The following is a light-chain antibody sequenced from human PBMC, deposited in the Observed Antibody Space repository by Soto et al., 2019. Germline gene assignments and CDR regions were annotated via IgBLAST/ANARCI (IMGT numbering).Light chain of an antibody. CDR3: CSYAGSSTFV. J-gene: IGLJ1*01. Sequence: QSALTQPASVSGSPGQSITISCTGTSSDVGNYNLVSWYQHHPGKAPKLMIYEGSKRPSGVSNRFSGSKSGNTASLTISGLQAEDEADYYCCSYAGSSTFVFGTGTKHTVL. V-gene: IGLV2-23*01. CDR2: EGS. CDR1: SSDVGNYNL.